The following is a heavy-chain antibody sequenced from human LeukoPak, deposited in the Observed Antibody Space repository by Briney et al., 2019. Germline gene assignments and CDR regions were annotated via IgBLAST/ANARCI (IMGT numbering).Heavy chain of an antibody. CDR2: IYYDVHNN. Sequence: GMSLGLSCAASGFTFSSFDLNWVRQAPGKGLEWVPLIYYDVHNNHFADSVYGRFSNSRDNSKNNLFKHMISLRVEDTGVYYCARDFASYSRGDFYGMDVWGQGTTVTVSS. D-gene: IGHD4-11*01. V-gene: IGHV3-30*12. J-gene: IGHJ6*02. CDR3: ARDFASYSRGDFYGMDV. CDR1: GFTFSSFD.